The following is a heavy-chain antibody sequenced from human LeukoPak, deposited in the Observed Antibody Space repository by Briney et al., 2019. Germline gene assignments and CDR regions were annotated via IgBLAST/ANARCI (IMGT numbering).Heavy chain of an antibody. CDR3: ARVGVGATTAWFDP. CDR1: GGTFSSYA. Sequence: GASVKVSCKASGGTFSSYAISWVRQAPGQGLEWMGGIIPIFGTANYAQKFQGRVTITTDESTSTAYMELSSLRSEDTAVYYCARVGVGATTAWFDPWGQGTLVTVSS. D-gene: IGHD1-26*01. V-gene: IGHV1-69*05. CDR2: IIPIFGTA. J-gene: IGHJ5*02.